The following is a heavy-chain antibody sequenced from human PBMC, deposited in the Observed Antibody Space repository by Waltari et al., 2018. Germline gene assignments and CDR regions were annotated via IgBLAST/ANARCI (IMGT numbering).Heavy chain of an antibody. CDR2: IYHSGST. Sequence: QVQLQESGPGLVKPSETLSLTCTVSGYSISSGYYWGWIRQPPGKGLEWIGSIYHSGSTYYNPSLKSRVTISVDTSKNQFSLKLSSVTAADTAVYYCARLNRRAAGRSVTYLDYWGQGTLVTVSS. CDR3: ARLNRRAAGRSVTYLDY. D-gene: IGHD6-25*01. J-gene: IGHJ4*02. CDR1: GYSISSGYY. V-gene: IGHV4-38-2*02.